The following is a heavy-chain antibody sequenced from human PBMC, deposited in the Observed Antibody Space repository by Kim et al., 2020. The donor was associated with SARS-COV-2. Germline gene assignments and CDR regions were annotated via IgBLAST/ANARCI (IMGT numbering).Heavy chain of an antibody. Sequence: ASVKVSCKASGYTFTSYYMHWVRQAPGQGLEWMGIINPSGGSTSYAQKFQGRVPIPRATATSTVDMALSSLLSEDTAGYYCARDRWFGDYYYYGRDVWGQGKTVTVSS. V-gene: IGHV1-46*01. CDR1: GYTFTSYY. D-gene: IGHD3-10*01. J-gene: IGHJ6*02. CDR3: ARDRWFGDYYYYGRDV. CDR2: INPSGGST.